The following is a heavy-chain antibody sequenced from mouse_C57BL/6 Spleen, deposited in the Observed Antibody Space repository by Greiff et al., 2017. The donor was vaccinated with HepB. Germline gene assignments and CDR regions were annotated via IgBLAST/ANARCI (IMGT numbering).Heavy chain of an antibody. CDR1: GYSITSGYY. J-gene: IGHJ4*01. CDR3: ARAGSRRDY. V-gene: IGHV3-6*01. Sequence: EVQRVESGPGLVKPSQSLSLTCSVTGYSITSGYYWTWIRQFPGNKLEWMGYISYDGSNNYNPSLKNRISITRDTSQNQFFLKLNSVTTEETATYYCARAGSRRDYWGQGTSVTVAS. CDR2: ISYDGSN. D-gene: IGHD1-1*01.